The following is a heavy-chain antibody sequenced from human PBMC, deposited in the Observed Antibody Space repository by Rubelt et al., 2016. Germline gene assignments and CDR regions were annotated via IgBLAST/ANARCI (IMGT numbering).Heavy chain of an antibody. CDR2: INAGNGNT. J-gene: IGHJ3*02. D-gene: IGHD6-13*01. V-gene: IGHV1-3*01. CDR3: ARGSWFRGAFDI. CDR1: GYTFTSYA. Sequence: QVQLVQSGAEVKKPGASVKVSCKASGYTFTSYAMHWVRQAPGQRLEWMGWINAGNGNTKYSQKFQGRVTITRDTSAGTAYMELSSLGSEDTAVYYCARGSWFRGAFDIWGQGTMVTVSS.